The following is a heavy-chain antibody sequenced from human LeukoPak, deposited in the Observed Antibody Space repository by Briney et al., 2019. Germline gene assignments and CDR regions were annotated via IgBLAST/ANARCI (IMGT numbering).Heavy chain of an antibody. Sequence: SETLSLTCAVYGGSFSGYYWSWIRQPPGKGLEWIGYIYYSGSTNYNPSLKSRVTISVDTSKNQFSLKLSSVTAADTAVYYCARGEELYWWQLGYWGQGTLVTVSS. V-gene: IGHV4-59*01. J-gene: IGHJ4*02. CDR2: IYYSGST. D-gene: IGHD2-8*02. CDR3: ARGEELYWWQLGY. CDR1: GGSFSGYY.